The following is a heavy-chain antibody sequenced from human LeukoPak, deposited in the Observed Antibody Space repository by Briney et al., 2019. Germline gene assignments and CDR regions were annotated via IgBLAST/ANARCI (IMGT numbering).Heavy chain of an antibody. CDR3: ARTTEGGYSYGYFYYYYMDV. V-gene: IGHV1-69*13. CDR1: GYTFSSYA. D-gene: IGHD5-18*01. CDR2: IIPIFGTA. Sequence: ASVKVSCKASGYTFSSYAISWVRQAPGQGLEWMGGIIPIFGTANYAQKFQGRVTITADESTSTAYMELSSLRSEDTAVYYCARTTEGGYSYGYFYYYYMDVWGKGTTVTISS. J-gene: IGHJ6*03.